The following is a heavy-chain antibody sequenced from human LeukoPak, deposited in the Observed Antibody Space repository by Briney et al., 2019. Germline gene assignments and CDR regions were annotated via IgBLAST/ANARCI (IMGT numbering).Heavy chain of an antibody. CDR2: VFYSGTT. CDR1: GDYITTTNYY. V-gene: IGHV4-39*01. CDR3: ARRSRLYKHETTGYHDS. D-gene: IGHD3-9*01. Sequence: SETLSLTCNVSGDYITTTNYYWAWIRQAPGKGLEWIASVFYSGTTYYNPSLKSRVIISMDTSRKQISLGLSSVTAADTAIYYCARRSRLYKHETTGYHDSWGQGTLVTVSS. J-gene: IGHJ4*02.